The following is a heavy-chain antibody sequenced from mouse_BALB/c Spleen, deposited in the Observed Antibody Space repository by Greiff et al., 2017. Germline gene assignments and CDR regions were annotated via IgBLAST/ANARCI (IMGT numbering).Heavy chain of an antibody. CDR2: IHPYHDGT. D-gene: IGHD2-14*01. Sequence: EVQLPQSGPALVTPGASVQMSCPASGYTFTSYVMPWVKQKPGPGLAWIGYIHPYHDGTPYNEKFKGKATLTSDKSSSTADMELSSMTSEDSAVYYCAREVRRGIEFDYWGQGTNITVS. CDR1: GYTFTSYV. J-gene: IGHJ2*01. CDR3: AREVRRGIEFDY. V-gene: IGHV1-14*01.